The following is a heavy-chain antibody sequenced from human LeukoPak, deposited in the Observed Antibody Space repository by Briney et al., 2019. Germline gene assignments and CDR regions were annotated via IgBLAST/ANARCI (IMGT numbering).Heavy chain of an antibody. V-gene: IGHV4-34*01. J-gene: IGHJ4*02. CDR1: GGSFSSYY. Sequence: SETLSLTCAVYGGSFSSYYWSWIRQPPGKGLEWIGEINHSGSTNYNPSLKSRVTTSVDTSKNQFSLKLSSVTAADTDVFYCARFDYDSSDYGGFDYWGQGTLVTVSS. CDR3: ARFDYDSSDYGGFDY. D-gene: IGHD3-22*01. CDR2: INHSGST.